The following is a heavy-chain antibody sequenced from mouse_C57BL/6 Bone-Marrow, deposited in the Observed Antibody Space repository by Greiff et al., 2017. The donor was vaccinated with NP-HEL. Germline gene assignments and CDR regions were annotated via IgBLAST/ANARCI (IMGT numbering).Heavy chain of an antibody. J-gene: IGHJ4*01. CDR2: IWTGGGT. CDR3: ASLITTVVATNYYAMDY. D-gene: IGHD1-1*01. Sequence: VKLVESGPGLVAPSQSLSITCTVSGFSLTSYAISWVRQPPGKGLEWLGVIWTGGGTNYNSALKSRLSISKDNSKSQVFLKMNSLQTDDTARYYCASLITTVVATNYYAMDYWGQGTSVTVSS. V-gene: IGHV2-9-1*01. CDR1: GFSLTSYA.